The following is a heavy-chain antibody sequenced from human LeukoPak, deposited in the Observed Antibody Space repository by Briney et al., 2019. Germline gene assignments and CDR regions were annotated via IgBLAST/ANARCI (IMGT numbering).Heavy chain of an antibody. CDR2: IRYDGSNK. CDR1: GFTFSSYA. D-gene: IGHD6-13*01. Sequence: PGGSLRLSCAASGFTFSSYAMSWVRQAPGKGLEWVAFIRYDGSNKYYADSVKGRFTISRDNSKNTLYLQMNSLRAEDAAVYYCAKVYSSSSWPSFDYWGQGTLVTVSS. CDR3: AKVYSSSSWPSFDY. J-gene: IGHJ4*02. V-gene: IGHV3-30*02.